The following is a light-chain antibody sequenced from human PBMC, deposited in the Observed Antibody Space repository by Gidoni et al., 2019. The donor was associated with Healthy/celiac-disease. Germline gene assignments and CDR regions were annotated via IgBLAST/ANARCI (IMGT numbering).Light chain of an antibody. Sequence: DIVMTQSPDSLAVSLGERATINCKSSQNVLYSSNNKNYLAWYQQKPGQPPKLLIYWASTRESGVPDRFSGSGSGTDFTLTISSLQAEDVAVYYCQQYYSIPLTFXGXTKVEIK. CDR2: WAS. V-gene: IGKV4-1*01. CDR1: QNVLYSSNNKNY. J-gene: IGKJ4*01. CDR3: QQYYSIPLT.